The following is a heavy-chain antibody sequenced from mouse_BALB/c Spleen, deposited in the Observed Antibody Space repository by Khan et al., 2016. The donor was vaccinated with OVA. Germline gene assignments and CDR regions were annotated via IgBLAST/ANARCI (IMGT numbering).Heavy chain of an antibody. V-gene: IGHV1-39*01. CDR3: ARSTWYFDV. CDR1: GYSFTGYN. J-gene: IGHJ1*01. Sequence: VQLKQSGPELEKPGASVKISCKASGYSFTGYNMNWVKQSNGKSLEWIGNIDPYYGGISYNQKFKGKATLTVDESSSTAYMQLKSLTSEDSAVYYCARSTWYFDVWGAGTTVTVSS. CDR2: IDPYYGGI.